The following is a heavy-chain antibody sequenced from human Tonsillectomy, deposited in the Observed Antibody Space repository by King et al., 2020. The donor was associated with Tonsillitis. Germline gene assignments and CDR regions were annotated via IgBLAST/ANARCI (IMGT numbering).Heavy chain of an antibody. D-gene: IGHD6-19*01. J-gene: IGHJ4*02. CDR3: AKMTNSEAGRGADIDY. CDR1: GFTFSSYG. Sequence: QLVQSGGGVVQPGGSLRLSCEASGFTFSSYGMHWVRQAPGKGLEWVGFIRYAGSIKYYADSVKGRFTITGDNSTKTLYLEMNSLRAEDTAVYYCAKMTNSEAGRGADIDYWGQGTLVTVSS. CDR2: IRYAGSIK. V-gene: IGHV3-30*02.